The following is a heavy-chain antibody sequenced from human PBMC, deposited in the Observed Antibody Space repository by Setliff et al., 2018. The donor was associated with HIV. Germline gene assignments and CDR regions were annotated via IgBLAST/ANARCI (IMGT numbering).Heavy chain of an antibody. CDR1: GYTFTSYG. Sequence: ASVKVSCKASGYTFTSYGISWVRQAPGQGLEWMGWISDYNGNTNYAQKLQGRVTMTTDTSTSTAYMELRSLRSDDTAVYYCARLEYYYDSSGYYYYFDYWGQGTLVTVSS. V-gene: IGHV1-18*01. D-gene: IGHD3-22*01. CDR2: ISDYNGNT. CDR3: ARLEYYYDSSGYYYYFDY. J-gene: IGHJ4*02.